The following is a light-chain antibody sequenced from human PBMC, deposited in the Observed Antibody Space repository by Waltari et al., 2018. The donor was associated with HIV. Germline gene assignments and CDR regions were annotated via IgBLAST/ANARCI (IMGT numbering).Light chain of an antibody. Sequence: QSALTQPASVSESPGQSITIPCTGSISPVGPSTYVSWYQQHPGRAPKLIIYEVTNRPSGVSTRFSGSKSGNTASLTISGLQAEDEADYYGSSYTRSTTLEVFGGGTRLTVL. CDR2: EVT. CDR3: SSYTRSTTLEV. J-gene: IGLJ2*01. CDR1: ISPVGPSTY. V-gene: IGLV2-14*01.